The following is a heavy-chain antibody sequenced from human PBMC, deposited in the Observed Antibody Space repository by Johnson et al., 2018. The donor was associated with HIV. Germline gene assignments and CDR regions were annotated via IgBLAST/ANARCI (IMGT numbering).Heavy chain of an antibody. D-gene: IGHD5-24*01. CDR1: GFTFDEYG. CDR2: INWNGGST. V-gene: IGHV3-20*04. CDR3: ARVLNARPQWALDI. Sequence: VQLVESGGGVVQPGRSLRLSCAASGFTFDEYGMSWVRQAPGKGLEWVSGINWNGGSTGYADSVKGRFTISRDNARNFLYLQMNSVRAEDTALYFCARVLNARPQWALDIWGQGTMVTVSS. J-gene: IGHJ3*02.